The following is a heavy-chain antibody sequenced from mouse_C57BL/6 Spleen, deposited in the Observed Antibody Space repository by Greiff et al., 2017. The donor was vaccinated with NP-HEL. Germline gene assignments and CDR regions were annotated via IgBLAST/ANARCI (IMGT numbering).Heavy chain of an antibody. Sequence: QVQLQQPGAELVMPGASVKLSCKASGYTFTSYWMHWVKQRPGQGLEWIGEIDPSDSYTNYNQKFKGKSTLTVDKSSSTAYMQLSSLTSEDSAVYYCGVFITTAPWFAYWGQGTLVTVSA. CDR3: GVFITTAPWFAY. J-gene: IGHJ3*01. CDR1: GYTFTSYW. V-gene: IGHV1-69*01. CDR2: IDPSDSYT. D-gene: IGHD1-1*01.